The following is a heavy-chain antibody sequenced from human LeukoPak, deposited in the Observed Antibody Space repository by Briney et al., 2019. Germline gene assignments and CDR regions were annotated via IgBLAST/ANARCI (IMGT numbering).Heavy chain of an antibody. J-gene: IGHJ4*02. D-gene: IGHD2-2*02. Sequence: PSETLSLTCTVSGGSISSFLWSWIRQPPGKGLEWIGYINYSGTTNYNPSLKSRVTISVDTSKNQFSLKLSSVTAADTAVYYCARQYCSPFSCYNFDYWGQGTLVTVSS. V-gene: IGHV4-59*08. CDR3: ARQYCSPFSCYNFDY. CDR1: GGSISSFL. CDR2: INYSGTT.